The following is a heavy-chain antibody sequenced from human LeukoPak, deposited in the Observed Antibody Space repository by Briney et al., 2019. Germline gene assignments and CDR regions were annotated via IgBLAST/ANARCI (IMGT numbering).Heavy chain of an antibody. V-gene: IGHV1-69*04. Sequence: SVKVSCKASGGTFSSYAISWVRQAPGQGLEWMGRIIPILGIANYAQKFQGRVTITADKSTSTAYMELSSLRSEDTAVYYCARVSWSDYYYYYMDVWGKGTTVTVSS. CDR2: IIPILGIA. CDR3: ARVSWSDYYYYYMDV. J-gene: IGHJ6*03. CDR1: GGTFSSYA.